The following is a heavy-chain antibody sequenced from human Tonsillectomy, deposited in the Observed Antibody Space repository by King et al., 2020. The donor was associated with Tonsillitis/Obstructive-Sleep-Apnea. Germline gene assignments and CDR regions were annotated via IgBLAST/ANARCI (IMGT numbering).Heavy chain of an antibody. D-gene: IGHD3-10*01. Sequence: EQLVQSGGGVVQPGRSLRLSCEASGFTLNSYGMHWVRQAPGKGLEWVAVIWYDGSNKYYADSVKGRFTISRDNSKNTLYLQMNSLRAEDTAVYYCARDREGITMVQGVIIDSTTWFDHWGQGTLVTVSS. CDR3: ARDREGITMVQGVIIDSTTWFDH. J-gene: IGHJ5*02. CDR1: GFTLNSYG. V-gene: IGHV3-33*01. CDR2: IWYDGSNK.